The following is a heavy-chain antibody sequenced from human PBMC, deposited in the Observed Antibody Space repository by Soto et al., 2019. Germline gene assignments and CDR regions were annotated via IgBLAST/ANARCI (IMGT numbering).Heavy chain of an antibody. CDR3: ARGVRGYSYGYLDY. D-gene: IGHD5-18*01. CDR2: INHSGST. CDR1: GGSFSGYY. Sequence: PSKTLSISCAVYGGSFSGYYWSWIRQPPGKGLEWIGEINHSGSTNYNPSLKSRVTISVDTSKNQFSLKLSSVTAADTAVYYCARGVRGYSYGYLDYWGQGTLVTVSS. J-gene: IGHJ4*02. V-gene: IGHV4-34*01.